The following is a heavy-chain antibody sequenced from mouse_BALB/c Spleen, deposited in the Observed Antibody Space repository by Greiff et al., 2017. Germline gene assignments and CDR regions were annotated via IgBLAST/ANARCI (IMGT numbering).Heavy chain of an antibody. D-gene: IGHD1-1*01. CDR1: GFSLTSYG. CDR2: IWAGGST. Sequence: VKVVESGPGLVAPSQSLSITCTVSGFSLTSYGVHWVRQPPGKGLEWLGVIWAGGSTNYNSALMSRLSISKDNSKSQVFLKMNSLQTDDTAMYYCAREGYGSSYGFDYWGQGTTLTVSS. J-gene: IGHJ2*01. V-gene: IGHV2-9*02. CDR3: AREGYGSSYGFDY.